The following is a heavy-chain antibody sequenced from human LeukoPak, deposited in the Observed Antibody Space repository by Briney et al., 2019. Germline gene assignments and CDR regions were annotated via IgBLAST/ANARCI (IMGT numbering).Heavy chain of an antibody. V-gene: IGHV3-21*01. CDR1: GFTFSSYS. D-gene: IGHD5-12*01. Sequence: GGSLRLSCAASGFTFSSYSMNWVRQAPGKGLEWVSSISSSSSYIYYADSVKGRFTISRDNAKNSLYLQMNSLRAEDTAVYYCARVRGYSGYDDYWGQGTLVTVSS. CDR2: ISSSSSYI. J-gene: IGHJ4*02. CDR3: ARVRGYSGYDDY.